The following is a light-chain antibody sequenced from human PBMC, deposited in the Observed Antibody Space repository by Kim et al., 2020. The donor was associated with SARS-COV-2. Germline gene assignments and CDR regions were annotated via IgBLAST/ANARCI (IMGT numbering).Light chain of an antibody. J-gene: IGKJ3*01. V-gene: IGKV1-27*01. CDR2: ATS. Sequence: ASVGDRVTITCRASQGISNYLAWYHQKPGKVPQLLIYATSALQSGVPSRFSGSGSGTDFTLTISSLQPEDVATYYCQQYNSAPLTFGPGTKVDIK. CDR3: QQYNSAPLT. CDR1: QGISNY.